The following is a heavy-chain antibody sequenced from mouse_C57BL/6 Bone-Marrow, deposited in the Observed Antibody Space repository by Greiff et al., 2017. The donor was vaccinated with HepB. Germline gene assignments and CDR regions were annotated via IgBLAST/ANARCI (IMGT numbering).Heavy chain of an antibody. CDR3: ARRSGTGWYFDV. CDR1: GFTFSSYG. J-gene: IGHJ1*03. D-gene: IGHD4-1*01. CDR2: ISSGGSYT. Sequence: EVQLVESGGDLVKPGGSLKLSCAASGFTFSSYGMSWVRQTPDKRLEWVATISSGGSYTYFPDSVKGRFTISRDNAKNTLYLQMSSLKSEDTAMYYCARRSGTGWYFDVWGTGTTVTVSS. V-gene: IGHV5-6*01.